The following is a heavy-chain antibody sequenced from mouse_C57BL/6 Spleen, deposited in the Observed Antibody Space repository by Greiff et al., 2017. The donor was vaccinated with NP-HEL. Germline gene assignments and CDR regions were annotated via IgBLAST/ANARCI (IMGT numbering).Heavy chain of an antibody. CDR2: INPSSGYT. CDR3: ARTRVVTYTMDV. V-gene: IGHV1-7*01. D-gene: IGHD1-1*01. J-gene: IGHJ1*03. CDR1: GFTFTSYW. Sequence: VQLQQSGAELAKPGASVKLSCTASGFTFTSYWMHWVKQRPGQGLEWIGYINPSSGYTKYTQKFKDRSTLSADKSSSTTYLQLSSLTYEDSAVKYYARTRVVTYTMDVWGKGTTVTVSS.